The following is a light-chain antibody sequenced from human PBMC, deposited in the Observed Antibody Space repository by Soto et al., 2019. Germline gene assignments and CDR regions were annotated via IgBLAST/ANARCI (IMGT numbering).Light chain of an antibody. CDR1: SSNIGNNY. Sequence: QSAFTQPPSVSAAPGQKVTISCSGSSSNIGNNYVSWYQQLPGTAPKLLIYENNKRPSGIPDRFSGSKSGTSATLGITGLQTGDEADYYCGTWDSSLSAVVFGGGTKLTVL. CDR2: ENN. J-gene: IGLJ2*01. CDR3: GTWDSSLSAVV. V-gene: IGLV1-51*02.